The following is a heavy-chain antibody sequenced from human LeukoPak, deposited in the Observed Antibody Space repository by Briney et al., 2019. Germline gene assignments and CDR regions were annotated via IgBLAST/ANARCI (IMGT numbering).Heavy chain of an antibody. CDR1: GFTVSSNY. CDR2: ISSSGSII. J-gene: IGHJ3*02. D-gene: IGHD5-24*01. Sequence: QPGGSLRLSCAASGFTVSSNYMSWVRQAPGKGLEWVSYISSSGSIIYYADSVKGRFTISRDNAKNSLYLQMNSLRAEDTAVYYCATGNGDGYNYVGAFDIWGQGTMVTVSS. V-gene: IGHV3-48*04. CDR3: ATGNGDGYNYVGAFDI.